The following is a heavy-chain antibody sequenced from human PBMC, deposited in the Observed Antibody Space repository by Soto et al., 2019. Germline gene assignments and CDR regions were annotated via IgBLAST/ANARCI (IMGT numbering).Heavy chain of an antibody. CDR1: GGPLIGDY. D-gene: IGHD6-19*01. CDR2: INHSGST. CDR3: ARDYSGASTFDY. V-gene: IGHV4-34*01. Sequence: SETLSLTCAVNGGPLIGDYWSWIRQPPGKGLEWIGEINHSGSTNYNPSLKSRVAISLDTSKNQFSLKLSSVTAADTAVYYCARDYSGASTFDYWGQGTLVTVSS. J-gene: IGHJ4*02.